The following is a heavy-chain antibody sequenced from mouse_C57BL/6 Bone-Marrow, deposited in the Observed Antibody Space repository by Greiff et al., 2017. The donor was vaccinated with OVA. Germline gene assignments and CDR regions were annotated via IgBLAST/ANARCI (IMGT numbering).Heavy chain of an antibody. CDR2: IDPENGDT. V-gene: IGHV14-4*01. Sequence: EVKLQESGAELVRPGASVKLSCTASGFNIKDDYMHWVKQRPEQGLEWIGWIDPENGDTEYASKFQGKATITADTSSNTAYLQLSSLTSEDTAVYYCTTGGSGYGYFDYWGQGTTLTVSS. D-gene: IGHD3-2*02. CDR1: GFNIKDDY. J-gene: IGHJ2*01. CDR3: TTGGSGYGYFDY.